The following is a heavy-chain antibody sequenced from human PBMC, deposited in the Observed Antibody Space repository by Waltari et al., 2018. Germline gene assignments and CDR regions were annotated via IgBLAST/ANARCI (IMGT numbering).Heavy chain of an antibody. Sequence: QLPLQEYGSRLLKPSQTLSLTFSVSGASISNGDFSWIWIRQPPGKGLQWIGFLYHSGSRYYNPSLKSRVSMSADRSKSQFSLKLDSVTAADTAVYYCARADCSGGSCLGFDSWGQGTLVTVSS. CDR3: ARADCSGGSCLGFDS. V-gene: IGHV4-30-2*01. CDR1: GASISNGDFS. CDR2: LYHSGSR. J-gene: IGHJ4*02. D-gene: IGHD2-15*01.